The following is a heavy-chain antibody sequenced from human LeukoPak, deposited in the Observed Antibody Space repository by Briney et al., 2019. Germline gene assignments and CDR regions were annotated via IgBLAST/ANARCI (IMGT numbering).Heavy chain of an antibody. V-gene: IGHV1-2*02. D-gene: IGHD6-13*01. CDR2: INPNSGGT. Sequence: ASVKVSCKASGYTFTGYYMHWVRQAPGQGLEWMGWINPNSGGTNYAQKFQGRVTITADESTSTAYMELSSLRSEDTAVYYCASGQSQYAAVDYWGQGTLVTVSS. CDR1: GYTFTGYY. J-gene: IGHJ4*02. CDR3: ASGQSQYAAVDY.